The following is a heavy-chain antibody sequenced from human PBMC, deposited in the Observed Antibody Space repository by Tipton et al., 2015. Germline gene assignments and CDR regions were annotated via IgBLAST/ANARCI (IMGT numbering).Heavy chain of an antibody. J-gene: IGHJ4*02. V-gene: IGHV4-4*02. Sequence: TLSLTCAVSGGSVSSDNYWAWVRQPPGKGLEWIGEISHSGTTKYNPSLKSRVTISVDTSKNQFSLKLRSVTAADTAVYYCARLRVAPTGGGFDYWGQGTLVTVSS. CDR1: GGSVSSDNY. CDR2: ISHSGTT. D-gene: IGHD1-1*01. CDR3: ARLRVAPTGGGFDY.